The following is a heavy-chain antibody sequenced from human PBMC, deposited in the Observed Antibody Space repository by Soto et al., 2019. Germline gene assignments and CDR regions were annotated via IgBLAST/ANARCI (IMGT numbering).Heavy chain of an antibody. CDR1: GGSISSGGYY. D-gene: IGHD6-6*01. J-gene: IGHJ5*02. Sequence: QVQLQESGPGLVKPSQTLSLTCTVSGGSISSGGYYWSWIRQHPGKGLEWIGYIYSSGSTYYNPSLKSRVTISVDTSKNQFSLKLSSVTAADTAVYYCARVVYSSSPQPNWFDPWGQGTLVTVSS. V-gene: IGHV4-31*03. CDR2: IYSSGST. CDR3: ARVVYSSSPQPNWFDP.